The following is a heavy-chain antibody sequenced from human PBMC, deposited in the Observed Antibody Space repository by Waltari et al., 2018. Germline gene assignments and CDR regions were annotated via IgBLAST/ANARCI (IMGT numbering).Heavy chain of an antibody. J-gene: IGHJ3*02. CDR1: GFTFHYYA. CDR2: ISYDGSEK. V-gene: IGHV3-30*01. D-gene: IGHD2-8*02. Sequence: QEQLVESGGGVVQPGRSLRLSCVGSGFTFHYYAMNWVRQAPGKGPGWVAVISYDGSEKYYADSVKGRLTVSRDNTENTAYLQMVSLTAEDTAVYYCTRSVLGIELRDAFDIWGQGTMVTVSS. CDR3: TRSVLGIELRDAFDI.